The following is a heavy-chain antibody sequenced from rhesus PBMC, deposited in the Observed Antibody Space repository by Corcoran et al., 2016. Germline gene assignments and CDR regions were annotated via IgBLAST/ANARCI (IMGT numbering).Heavy chain of an antibody. CDR3: ARHDYEDDSTI. CDR1: GGSISSNY. D-gene: IGHD3-9*01. V-gene: IGHV4-169*01. J-gene: IGHJ4*01. Sequence: QLQLQESGPGLVKPSETLSVTCAVSGGSISSNYWSWIRQPPGTGVEWIGRISGRGSATNYTPSLKSRLTLSVYTSKNQLSLKLSCVTAADTAVYYCARHDYEDDSTIWGQGVLVTVSS. CDR2: ISGRGSAT.